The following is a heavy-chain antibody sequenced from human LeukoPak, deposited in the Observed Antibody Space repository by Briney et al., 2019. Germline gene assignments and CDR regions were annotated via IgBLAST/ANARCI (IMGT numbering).Heavy chain of an antibody. CDR1: GFTFSNSW. CDR2: INTDGTST. Sequence: GESLRLSCAASGFTFSNSWMQWVRHVPGKGLVWVSRINTDGTSTSYADSVRGRFIISRDNAKNTLYLQMNSLRAEDTAVYYCARPQQGGTTRSHGLDVWGQGTTVTVSS. D-gene: IGHD2-2*01. V-gene: IGHV3-74*01. CDR3: ARPQQGGTTRSHGLDV. J-gene: IGHJ6*02.